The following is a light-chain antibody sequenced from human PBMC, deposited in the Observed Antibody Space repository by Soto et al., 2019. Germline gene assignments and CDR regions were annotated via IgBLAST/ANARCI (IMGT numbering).Light chain of an antibody. CDR1: SSDVGAYNF. CDR2: NVR. V-gene: IGLV2-14*03. Sequence: QSALTQPASVSGSPGQSITISCTGTSSDVGAYNFLSWYRQHPGKAPKLIIYNVRERPSGVSHRFSGSKSANTASPTISGLYAEDAADYYCTSSTSRSTYVFGTGTKLTVL. CDR3: TSSTSRSTYV. J-gene: IGLJ1*01.